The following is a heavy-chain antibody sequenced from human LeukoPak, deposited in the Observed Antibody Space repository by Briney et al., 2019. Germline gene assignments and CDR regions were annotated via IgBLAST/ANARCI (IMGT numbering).Heavy chain of an antibody. CDR1: GYTLTVFS. J-gene: IGHJ3*02. D-gene: IGHD1-26*01. CDR2: FDPEDGET. CDR3: ATVMGATNAFDI. V-gene: IGHV1-24*01. Sequence: ASVKVSCKVSGYTLTVFSMHWVRQAPGKGLEWMGGFDPEDGETIYAQKFQGRVTMTEDTSTDTAYMELSSLRSEGTAVYYCATVMGATNAFDIWGQGTMVTLSS.